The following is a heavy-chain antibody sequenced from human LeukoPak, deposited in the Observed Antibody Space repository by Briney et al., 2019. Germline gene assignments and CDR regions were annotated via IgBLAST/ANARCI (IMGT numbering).Heavy chain of an antibody. J-gene: IGHJ4*02. CDR1: GYTFTSYY. CDR3: ARDKRTSITIFGVVIGVLDY. Sequence: ASVKVSCKASGYTFTSYYMHWVRQAPGQGLEWMGIINPSGGSTSYAQKFQGRVTMTRDTSTSTVYMELSSLRSEDTAVYYCARDKRTSITIFGVVIGVLDYWGQGTLVTVSS. V-gene: IGHV1-46*01. CDR2: INPSGGST. D-gene: IGHD3-3*01.